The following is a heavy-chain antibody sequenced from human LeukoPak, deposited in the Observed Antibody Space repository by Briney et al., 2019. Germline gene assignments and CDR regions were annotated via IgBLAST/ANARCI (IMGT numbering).Heavy chain of an antibody. J-gene: IGHJ4*02. CDR2: INQSGST. D-gene: IGHD6-19*01. V-gene: IGHV4-34*01. CDR3: ARIPGYSSGWFDY. Sequence: GSLRLSCAASGFTFNSYWMSWIRQPPGKGLEWIGEINQSGSTNYNPSLKSRVTISVDTSKNQFSLKLNSVTAADTAVYYCARIPGYSSGWFDYWGQGTLVTVSS. CDR1: GFTFNSYW.